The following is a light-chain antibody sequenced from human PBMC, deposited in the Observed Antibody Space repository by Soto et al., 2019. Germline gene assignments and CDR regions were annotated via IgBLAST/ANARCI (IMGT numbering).Light chain of an antibody. Sequence: ENVLTQSPGTLSLSPGERATLSCRASQSVDSSYLAWYQQKPGQAPRLLIYGTSTRATGIPDRFSGSGSETDFTLTINRLEPEDFAVYYCQQYGSSLYTFGQGTKLDIK. V-gene: IGKV3-20*01. CDR3: QQYGSSLYT. CDR2: GTS. J-gene: IGKJ2*01. CDR1: QSVDSSY.